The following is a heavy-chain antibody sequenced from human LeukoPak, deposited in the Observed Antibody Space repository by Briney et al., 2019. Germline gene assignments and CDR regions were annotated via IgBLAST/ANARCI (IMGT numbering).Heavy chain of an antibody. CDR3: ASGIAVTGPLDH. D-gene: IGHD6-19*01. CDR2: ISGSGDAP. CDR1: GFTFSSYG. V-gene: IGHV3-23*01. Sequence: GGSLRLSCAASGFTFSSYGMSWVRQAPGKGLEWVSAISGSGDAPYYADSVKGRFTISRDNSKNTLYLQMNNLRVEDTAVYYCASGIAVTGPLDHWGQGTLVTVSS. J-gene: IGHJ4*02.